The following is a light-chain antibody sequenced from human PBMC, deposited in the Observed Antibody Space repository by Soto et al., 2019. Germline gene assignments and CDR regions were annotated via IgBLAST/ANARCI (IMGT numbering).Light chain of an antibody. CDR3: QQYNSYPWS. V-gene: IGKV1-5*03. J-gene: IGKJ1*01. CDR2: KAS. Sequence: DTQMTQSPSTLSASVGDRVTIICRASQSISSWLAWYQQKPGKAPNLLIFKASTLESGVPSRFSGSGSGTEFTLTISSLQPDDFATYYCQQYNSYPWSFGQGTKVEIK. CDR1: QSISSW.